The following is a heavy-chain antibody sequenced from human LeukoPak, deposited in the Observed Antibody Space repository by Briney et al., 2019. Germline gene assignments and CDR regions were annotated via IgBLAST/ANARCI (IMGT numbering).Heavy chain of an antibody. J-gene: IGHJ3*02. CDR2: IYYSGST. CDR1: GDSISSGGYY. D-gene: IGHD3-3*01. Sequence: SQTLSLTCTVSGDSISSGGYYWSWIRQPPGKGLEWIGYIYYSGSTYYNPSLKSRVTISVDTSKNQFSLKLSSVTAADTAVYYCARAEGGVIFGVVIGAFDIWGQGTMVTVSS. CDR3: ARAEGGVIFGVVIGAFDI. V-gene: IGHV4-31*03.